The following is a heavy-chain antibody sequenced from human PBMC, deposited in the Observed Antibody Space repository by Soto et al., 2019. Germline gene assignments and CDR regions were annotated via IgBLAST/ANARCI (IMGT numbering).Heavy chain of an antibody. CDR2: ISAYNGNT. D-gene: IGHD1-26*01. V-gene: IGHV1-18*01. J-gene: IGHJ4*02. Sequence: APVNSSSYYSGYTFACCGRCWGRQEPRQGLEVMEWISAYNGNTNYAQKLQGRVTMTTDTSTSTAYMELRSLRSDDTAVYYCARGGWELLLFDYWGEGTLVTVSS. CDR3: ARGGWELLLFDY. CDR1: GYTFACCG.